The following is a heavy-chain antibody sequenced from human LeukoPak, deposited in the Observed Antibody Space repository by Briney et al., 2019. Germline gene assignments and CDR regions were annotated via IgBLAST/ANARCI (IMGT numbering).Heavy chain of an antibody. V-gene: IGHV1-69*05. Sequence: ASVKVSCKASGGTFSSYAISWVRQAPGQGLEWMGRIIPIFGTANYAQKFQGRVTITTDESTSTAYMELSSLRSEDTAVYYCARVSRFYYYMDVWGKGTTVTVSS. CDR3: ARVSRFYYYMDV. J-gene: IGHJ6*03. CDR1: GGTFSSYA. D-gene: IGHD3-3*01. CDR2: IIPIFGTA.